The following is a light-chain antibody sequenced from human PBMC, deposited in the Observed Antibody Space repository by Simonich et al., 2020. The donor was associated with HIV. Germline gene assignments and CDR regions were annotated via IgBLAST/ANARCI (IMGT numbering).Light chain of an antibody. CDR2: KDS. CDR3: QSADSSGSYVV. V-gene: IGLV3-25*03. J-gene: IGLJ2*01. CDR1: ALPNQY. Sequence: SYELTQPPSVSVSPGQPARIPCPGDALPNQYAYWYQQKPGQAPVLGIYKDSERPSGIPERFSGSSSGTTVTLTISGVQAEDEADYYCQSADSSGSYVVFGGGTKLTVL.